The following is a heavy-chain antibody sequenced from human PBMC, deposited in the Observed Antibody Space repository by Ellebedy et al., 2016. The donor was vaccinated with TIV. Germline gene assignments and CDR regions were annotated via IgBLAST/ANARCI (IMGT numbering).Heavy chain of an antibody. CDR2: INPKSGGT. CDR1: GHTFTGYY. Sequence: ASVKVSCKASGHTFTGYYMHWVRQAPGQGLEWMGWINPKSGGTNYAQKFQGRVTMTRDTSISTAYMELSRLRSDDTAVYYSARGSSTSCCDYDYYYGMDVWGQGTTVTVSS. D-gene: IGHD2-2*01. CDR3: ARGSSTSCCDYDYYYGMDV. V-gene: IGHV1-2*02. J-gene: IGHJ6*02.